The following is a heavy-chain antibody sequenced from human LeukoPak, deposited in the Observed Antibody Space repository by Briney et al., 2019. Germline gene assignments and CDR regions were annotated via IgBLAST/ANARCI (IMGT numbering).Heavy chain of an antibody. CDR2: IYYSGST. D-gene: IGHD4-17*01. J-gene: IGHJ3*02. V-gene: IGHV4-59*01. CDR1: GGSFSGYY. Sequence: SETLSLTCAVYGGSFSGYYWSWIRQPPGKGLELIGYIYYSGSTNYNPSLKSRVTISVDTSKNQFSLKLSSVTAADTAVYYCARVDGDYEPLSAFDIWGQGTMVTVSS. CDR3: ARVDGDYEPLSAFDI.